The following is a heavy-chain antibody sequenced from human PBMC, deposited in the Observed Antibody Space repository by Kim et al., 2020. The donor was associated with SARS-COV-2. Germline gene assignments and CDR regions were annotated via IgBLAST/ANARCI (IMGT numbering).Heavy chain of an antibody. D-gene: IGHD1-26*01. J-gene: IGHJ3*02. CDR2: IYRDGSST. V-gene: IGHV3-74*01. CDR3: ARMQWVLLTDKGDAFDI. CDR1: GFTFSNYW. Sequence: GGSLRLSCAASGFTFSNYWMHWVRQAPGQGLVWVARIYRDGSSTRYVDSVKGRFTISRDNAKNTLYLQMNNLRAEDTAVYYCARMQWVLLTDKGDAFDIWCGGAMVTVS.